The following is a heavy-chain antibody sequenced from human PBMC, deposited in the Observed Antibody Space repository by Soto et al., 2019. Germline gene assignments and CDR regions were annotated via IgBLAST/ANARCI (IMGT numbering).Heavy chain of an antibody. D-gene: IGHD1-7*01. V-gene: IGHV1-69*13. CDR2: IIPILGTA. Sequence: ASVKVSCKASGGTFSSYAISWVRQAPGQGLEWMGGIIPILGTANYAQKFQGRVTITADESTSTAYMELSSLRSEDTAVYYCARSCDKTYTPTDWNWDYYYYGMDVWGQGTTVTISS. CDR3: ARSCDKTYTPTDWNWDYYYYGMDV. J-gene: IGHJ6*02. CDR1: GGTFSSYA.